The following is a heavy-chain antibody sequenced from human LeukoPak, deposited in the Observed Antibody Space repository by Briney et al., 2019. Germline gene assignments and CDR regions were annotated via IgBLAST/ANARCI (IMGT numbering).Heavy chain of an antibody. D-gene: IGHD3-22*01. Sequence: ASVKVSCTASGYTFTSYGISWVRQAPGQGLEWMGWISAYNGNTNYAQKLQGRVTMTTDTSTSTAYMELRSLRSDDTAVYYCARGIKLYYYDSSGSDWFDPWGQGTLVTVSS. V-gene: IGHV1-18*01. CDR2: ISAYNGNT. J-gene: IGHJ5*02. CDR1: GYTFTSYG. CDR3: ARGIKLYYYDSSGSDWFDP.